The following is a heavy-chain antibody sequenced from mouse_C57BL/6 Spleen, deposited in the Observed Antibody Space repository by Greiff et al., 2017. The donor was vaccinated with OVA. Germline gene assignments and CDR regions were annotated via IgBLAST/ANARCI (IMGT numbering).Heavy chain of an antibody. CDR3: ASRGVTTNAMDG. Sequence: QVQLKESGAELVKPGASVKISCKASGYAFSSYWMNWVKQRPGKGLEWIGQIYPGDGDTNYNGKFKGKATLTADKSSSPAYMQLSSLTSEDSAVDFCASRGVTTNAMDGWGKGTSVTVAS. V-gene: IGHV1-80*01. CDR1: GYAFSSYW. J-gene: IGHJ4*01. CDR2: IYPGDGDT. D-gene: IGHD2-2*01.